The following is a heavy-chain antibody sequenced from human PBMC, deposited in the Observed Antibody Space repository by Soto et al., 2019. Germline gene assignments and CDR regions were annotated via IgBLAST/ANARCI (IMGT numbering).Heavy chain of an antibody. V-gene: IGHV3-48*01. CDR3: ARRYCSGTSCDSLDS. CDR1: GFTFSGYR. CDR2: ISGSSTTK. J-gene: IGHJ4*02. Sequence: EVQLVESGGGLVQPGGSLRLSCAASGFTFSGYRMNWVRQAPGKGLDWVSYISGSSTTKYYADSVKGRFTISRDNAKNALYLQMDSLRADDTAVYYCARRYCSGTSCDSLDSWGQGVLVTVSS. D-gene: IGHD2-15*01.